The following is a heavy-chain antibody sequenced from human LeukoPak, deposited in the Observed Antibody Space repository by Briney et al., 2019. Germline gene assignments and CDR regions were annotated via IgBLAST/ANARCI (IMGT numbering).Heavy chain of an antibody. V-gene: IGHV3-53*01. CDR2: IYWDGST. Sequence: GGSLRLSCAVSGFTVNSSHMSWVRQAAGKGLEWVSIIYWDGSTYYADSVKGRFTISRDTSKNTLYAQMNSLRVEDTAVYYCTASGANSVWGQGTLVTVSS. CDR3: TASGANSV. J-gene: IGHJ4*02. D-gene: IGHD4-23*01. CDR1: GFTVNSSH.